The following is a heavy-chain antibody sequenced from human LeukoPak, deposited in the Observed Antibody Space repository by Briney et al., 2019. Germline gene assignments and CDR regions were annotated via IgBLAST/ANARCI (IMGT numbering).Heavy chain of an antibody. CDR1: GVTFSNYW. V-gene: IGHV3-7*01. D-gene: IGHD1-7*01. CDR3: VKAQNFRPSAFFDS. Sequence: GGSLRPSCAASGVTFSNYWMSWVRQAPGKGPEWVANIKEDGRETYYLDSVEGRFTISRDNARNSLELQMNSLTVEDTAIYYCVKAQNFRPSAFFDSWGQGTLVTVSS. CDR2: IKEDGRET. J-gene: IGHJ4*02.